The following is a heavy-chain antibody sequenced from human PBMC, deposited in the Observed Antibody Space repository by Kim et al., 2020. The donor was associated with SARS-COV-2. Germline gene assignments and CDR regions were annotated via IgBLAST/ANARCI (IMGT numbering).Heavy chain of an antibody. CDR2: IKGDGSDE. CDR3: AKDVLEI. J-gene: IGHJ3*02. Sequence: GGSLRLSCAASGFSFSSSWMSWVRQAPGKGLEWVATIKGDGSDEFYVDSVKGRFTISRDAAKNSLYLQMISLGAEDTAMYYCAKDVLEIWGPGTMITVS. CDR1: GFSFSSSW. V-gene: IGHV3-7*04.